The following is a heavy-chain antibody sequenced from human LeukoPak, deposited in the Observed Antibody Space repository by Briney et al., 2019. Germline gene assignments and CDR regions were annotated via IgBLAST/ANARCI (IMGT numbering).Heavy chain of an antibody. Sequence: WGSLRLTCTASGFTFSDYYLSWIRQAPGKGLEWVSYINCSGSTIYYADSVKGRFIISRDYTKYTLYLQMNSLRAEDTAVYYCAKSDIVDTISGLDEPWGQGTMVTVSS. J-gene: IGHJ4*02. D-gene: IGHD5-12*01. CDR1: GFTFSDYY. V-gene: IGHV3-11*04. CDR3: AKSDIVDTISGLDEP. CDR2: INCSGSTI.